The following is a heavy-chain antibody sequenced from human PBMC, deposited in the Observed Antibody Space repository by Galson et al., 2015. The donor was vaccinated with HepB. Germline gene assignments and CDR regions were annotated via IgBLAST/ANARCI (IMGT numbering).Heavy chain of an antibody. CDR1: GFTFSIYS. Sequence: SLRLSCAASGFTFSIYSMNWVRQAPGKGLEWVSYMTSDMKTIYYADSVKGRFTISRDNAGNSLYLHMNSLRDEDTAVYFCARSVRASFDSWGQGTLVTVS. J-gene: IGHJ4*02. V-gene: IGHV3-48*02. CDR3: ARSVRASFDS. CDR2: MTSDMKTI.